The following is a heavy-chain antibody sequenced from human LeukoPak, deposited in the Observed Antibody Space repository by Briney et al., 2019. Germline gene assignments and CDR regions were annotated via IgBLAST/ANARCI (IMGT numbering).Heavy chain of an antibody. CDR3: ARGPPRGEWLLNWFDP. CDR2: ISYYGRNK. V-gene: IGHV3-30*04. J-gene: IGHJ5*02. D-gene: IGHD5-12*01. CDR1: GFTFSRYA. Sequence: GGSLSLSCAPSGFTFSRYAMQWVRQAPGKGLEWVTVISYYGRNKYYTDSVKGRFTISRDNSKNTLYLQMNSLRAEDTAVYYCARGPPRGEWLLNWFDPWGQGTLVTVSS.